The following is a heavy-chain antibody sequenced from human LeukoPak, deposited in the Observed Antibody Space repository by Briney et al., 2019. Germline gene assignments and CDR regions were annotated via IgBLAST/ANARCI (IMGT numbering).Heavy chain of an antibody. CDR1: GFTFSSYE. V-gene: IGHV3-48*03. J-gene: IGHJ6*02. Sequence: GGSLRLACAASGFTFSSYEMNWVRPAAVKGLEWVSYISSSGSNIYYADSVKGRFTISRENAENSLYLQMNSLRAEDTAVYYCASGSNSDFWSGYPPGYGMDVWGQGTTVTVSS. CDR3: ASGSNSDFWSGYPPGYGMDV. CDR2: ISSSGSNI. D-gene: IGHD3-3*01.